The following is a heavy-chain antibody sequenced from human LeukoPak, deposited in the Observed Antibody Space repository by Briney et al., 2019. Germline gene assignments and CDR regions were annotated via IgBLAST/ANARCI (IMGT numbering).Heavy chain of an antibody. CDR1: GFTFSSYS. V-gene: IGHV3-21*01. D-gene: IGHD2-2*01. Sequence: GGSLRLSCAASGFTFSSYSMNWVRQAPGKGLGWVSSISSSSSSYIYYADSVKGRFTISRDNAKNSLYLQMNSLRAEDTAVYYCARGVVVVPAATSSGDAFDIWGQGTMVTVSS. CDR3: ARGVVVVPAATSSGDAFDI. J-gene: IGHJ3*02. CDR2: ISSSSSSYI.